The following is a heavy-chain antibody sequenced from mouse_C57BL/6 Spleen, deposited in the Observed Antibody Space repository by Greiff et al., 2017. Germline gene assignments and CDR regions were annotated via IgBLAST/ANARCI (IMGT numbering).Heavy chain of an antibody. V-gene: IGHV1-7*01. Sequence: VKLMESGAELAKPGASVKLSCKASGYTFTSYWMHWVKQRPGQGLGWIGYINPTSGYTKYNQKFKDKATLTADKSSSTAYMQLSSLTYEDSAVYYCARSGDYYGSRGWYFDVWGTGTTVTVSA. CDR3: ARSGDYYGSRGWYFDV. D-gene: IGHD1-1*01. CDR2: INPTSGYT. J-gene: IGHJ1*03. CDR1: GYTFTSYW.